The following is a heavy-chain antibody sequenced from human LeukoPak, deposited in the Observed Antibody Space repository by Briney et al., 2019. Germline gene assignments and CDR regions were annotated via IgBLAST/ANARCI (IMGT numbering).Heavy chain of an antibody. J-gene: IGHJ4*02. D-gene: IGHD6-13*01. CDR3: ARGTLKAAATDFDY. Sequence: GGSLRLSCAASGFTFDDYGMSWVRHAPGKGLEWVFGINWNGGSTGYADSVKGRFTISRDNAKNSLYLQMNSLRAEDTALYYCARGTLKAAATDFDYWGQGTLVTVSS. V-gene: IGHV3-20*04. CDR1: GFTFDDYG. CDR2: INWNGGST.